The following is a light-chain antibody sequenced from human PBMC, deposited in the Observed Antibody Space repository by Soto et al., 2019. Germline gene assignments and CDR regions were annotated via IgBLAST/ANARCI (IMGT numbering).Light chain of an antibody. Sequence: EIVLTQSPATLSLSPGERATLSCRASQSVSSYLAWYQQKPGQAPRLLIYDASNRATGIPARFSGSGSGTDFTLTISSLEPEDFEVYYCQQRSNWPKTLGQRTKVDIK. J-gene: IGKJ2*01. CDR1: QSVSSY. CDR3: QQRSNWPKT. V-gene: IGKV3-11*01. CDR2: DAS.